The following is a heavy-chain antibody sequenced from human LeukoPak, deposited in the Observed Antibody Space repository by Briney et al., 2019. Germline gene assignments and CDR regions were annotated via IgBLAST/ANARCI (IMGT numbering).Heavy chain of an antibody. J-gene: IGHJ4*02. CDR2: INPNSGGT. CDR1: GYTFTDYY. Sequence: GASVKVSCKASGYTFTDYYIHWVRQAPGQGLEWMGWINPNSGGTNYAQEFQGRVTMTRDTSISTAYMEVSRLSSDDTAIYYCARGYGGNSVDYWGQGTLVTVSS. CDR3: ARGYGGNSVDY. V-gene: IGHV1-2*02. D-gene: IGHD4-23*01.